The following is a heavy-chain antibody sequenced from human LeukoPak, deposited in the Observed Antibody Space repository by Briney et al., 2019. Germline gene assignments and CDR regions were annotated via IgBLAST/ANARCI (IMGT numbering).Heavy chain of an antibody. Sequence: GGSLRLSCAASGFTFSSYEMNWVRQAPGKGLEWVSYISSSGSTIYYADSVKGRFTISRDNAKNSLYLQMNSLRAEDTAVYYCARGAYYYDSSGYYGAFDIWGQGTMVTVSS. J-gene: IGHJ3*02. CDR2: ISSSGSTI. CDR3: ARGAYYYDSSGYYGAFDI. D-gene: IGHD3-22*01. V-gene: IGHV3-48*03. CDR1: GFTFSSYE.